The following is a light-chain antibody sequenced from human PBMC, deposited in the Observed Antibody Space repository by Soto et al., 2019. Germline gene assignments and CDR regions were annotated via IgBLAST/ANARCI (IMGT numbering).Light chain of an antibody. V-gene: IGKV3-15*01. CDR1: QSVRNN. CDR2: DAS. CDR3: QQDNNWPPWT. Sequence: ILMTQSPATLSVSPGERATLSCRASQSVRNNLAWYQQKPGQAPRLLIYDASTRATGIPARFSGSGSGTEFTLTISGLQAEDVEVYYCQQDNNWPPWTFGQGTKVEIK. J-gene: IGKJ1*01.